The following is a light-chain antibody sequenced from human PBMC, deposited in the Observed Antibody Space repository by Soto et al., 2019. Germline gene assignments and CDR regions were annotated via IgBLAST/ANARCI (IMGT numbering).Light chain of an antibody. Sequence: DIQLTQSPSSLSASVGDRVTITCQASQDISNYLVWYQQKPGKAPKFLIFDAAILETGVPSRFRGSGSGTDFTFTINSLQTEDIATYYCQQYHNLPRTCGQGTKVESK. CDR1: QDISNY. CDR2: DAA. J-gene: IGKJ1*01. V-gene: IGKV1-33*01. CDR3: QQYHNLPRT.